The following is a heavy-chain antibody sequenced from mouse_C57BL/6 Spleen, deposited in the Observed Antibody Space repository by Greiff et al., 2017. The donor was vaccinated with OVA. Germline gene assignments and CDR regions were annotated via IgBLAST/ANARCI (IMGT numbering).Heavy chain of an antibody. J-gene: IGHJ2*01. Sequence: VQLQQPGAELVKPGASVKLSCKASGYTFTSYWMHWVKQRPGQGLEWIGMIHPNSGSTNYNEKFKSKATLTVDKSSSTAYMQLSSLTSEDSAVYYCARSIYYGSSLYYFDYWGQGTTLTVSS. CDR2: IHPNSGST. D-gene: IGHD1-1*01. CDR1: GYTFTSYW. CDR3: ARSIYYGSSLYYFDY. V-gene: IGHV1-64*01.